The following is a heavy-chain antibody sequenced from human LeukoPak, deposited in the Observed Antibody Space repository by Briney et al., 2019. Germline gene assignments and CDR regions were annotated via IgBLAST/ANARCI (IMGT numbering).Heavy chain of an antibody. CDR2: IRYDGTNT. CDR3: ARRGYSYGIDGFDV. J-gene: IGHJ3*01. Sequence: GGSLRLSCAASGFTFSNHGIHWVRQAPGKGLDWVAFIRYDGTNTFYADSVRGRFTISRNNSMNTAYLQMSSLRPEDTAVYYCARRGYSYGIDGFDVWGQGTIVTVSS. V-gene: IGHV3-30*02. CDR1: GFTFSNHG. D-gene: IGHD5-18*01.